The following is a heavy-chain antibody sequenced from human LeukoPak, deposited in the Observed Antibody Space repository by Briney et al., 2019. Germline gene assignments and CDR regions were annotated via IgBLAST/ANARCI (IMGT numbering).Heavy chain of an antibody. CDR2: INPNNGGT. CDR1: GYTFTGYY. CDR3: AGEDNSSGYRPFDI. Sequence: GASVKVSCKASGYTFTGYYIHWVRQAPGQGLGWVGGINPNNGGTNYAQKFQGRVTMTRDMSMSTAYMELSRLRSVDTAVYYCAGEDNSSGYRPFDIWGQGTMVTVPS. J-gene: IGHJ3*02. V-gene: IGHV1-2*02. D-gene: IGHD3-22*01.